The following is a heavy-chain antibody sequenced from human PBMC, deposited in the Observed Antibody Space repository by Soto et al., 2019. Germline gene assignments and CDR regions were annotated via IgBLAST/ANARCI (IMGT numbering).Heavy chain of an antibody. Sequence: PGGSLRLSCAASGFTFSSYGMHWVRQPPGKGLEWVSSISRRSDLYYADSVKGRFTISRDNSNNTLSLQMHILRVEDTAVYFCAKGGYYSLFDIWGQGTMVTVSS. CDR2: ISRRSDL. D-gene: IGHD3-16*01. CDR1: GFTFSSYG. V-gene: IGHV3-21*04. CDR3: AKGGYYSLFDI. J-gene: IGHJ3*02.